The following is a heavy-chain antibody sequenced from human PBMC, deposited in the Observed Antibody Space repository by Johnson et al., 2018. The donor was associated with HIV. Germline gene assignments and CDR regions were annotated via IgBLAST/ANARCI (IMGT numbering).Heavy chain of an antibody. Sequence: QVQLVESGGNLVKPGGSLRLSCAASGFTFSDYYMNWIRQAPGKGLQWVSYISSSGSSRYYADSVKGRFTISRDNAKNSLYLQMNSLRAEDTAVYYCAREMGWEDAFDIWGQGTMVTVSS. V-gene: IGHV3-11*04. CDR3: AREMGWEDAFDI. D-gene: IGHD6-19*01. CDR2: ISSSGSSR. CDR1: GFTFSDYY. J-gene: IGHJ3*02.